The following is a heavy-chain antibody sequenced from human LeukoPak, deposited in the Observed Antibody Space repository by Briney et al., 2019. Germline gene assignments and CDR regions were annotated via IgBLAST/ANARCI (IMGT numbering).Heavy chain of an antibody. J-gene: IGHJ4*02. CDR3: ARSVGSWDPFDY. Sequence: SVKVSCKASGGTFSSYAISWVRQAPGQGLEWMGGIIPIVGTANYAQKFQGRVTITADESTSTAYMELSSLRSEDTAVCYCARSVGSWDPFDYGGQGALVTVSS. D-gene: IGHD6-13*01. CDR1: GGTFSSYA. V-gene: IGHV1-69*01. CDR2: IIPIVGTA.